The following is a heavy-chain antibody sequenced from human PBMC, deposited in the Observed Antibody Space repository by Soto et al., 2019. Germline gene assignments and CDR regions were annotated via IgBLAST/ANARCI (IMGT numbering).Heavy chain of an antibody. CDR2: IIPILGIA. CDR3: ASVRFLEWLPPSDYYYMDV. J-gene: IGHJ6*03. V-gene: IGHV1-69*02. D-gene: IGHD3-3*01. Sequence: QVQLVQSGAEVKKPGSSVKVSCKASGGTFSSYTISWVRQAPGQGLEWMGRIIPILGIANYAQKFQGRVTITAHKSTSTAYMELSSLRSEDTAVYYCASVRFLEWLPPSDYYYMDVWGKGTTVTVSS. CDR1: GGTFSSYT.